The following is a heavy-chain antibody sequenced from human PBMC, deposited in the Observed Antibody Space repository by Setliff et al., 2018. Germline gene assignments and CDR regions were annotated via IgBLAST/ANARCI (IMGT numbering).Heavy chain of an antibody. Sequence: ASVKVSCKASGYSFPSYGISWVRQAPGQGLEWMGWISAYNGFIIYAQMFQGRVTMTTDTSTSTAYMELRSLTSADTAVYYWARGSAKMVALPTANYFDHWGQGTPVTVSS. V-gene: IGHV1-18*01. J-gene: IGHJ4*02. CDR2: ISAYNGFI. CDR1: GYSFPSYG. CDR3: ARGSAKMVALPTANYFDH. D-gene: IGHD2-2*01.